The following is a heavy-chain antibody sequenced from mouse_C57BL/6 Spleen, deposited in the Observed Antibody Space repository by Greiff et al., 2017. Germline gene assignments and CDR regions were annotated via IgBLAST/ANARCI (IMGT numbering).Heavy chain of an antibody. CDR1: GYTFTSYW. J-gene: IGHJ2*01. CDR2: INPSNGGT. V-gene: IGHV1-53*01. D-gene: IGHD4-1*01. CDR3: ARALRTGSFDY. Sequence: QVQLQQPGTELVKPGASMKLSCKASGYTFTSYWMHWVKQRPGQGLEWIGNINPSNGGTNFNAKFQSKATLTVDKSSSTAYMQLSSLTSEDSAVFYCARALRTGSFDYWGQGTTLTVSS.